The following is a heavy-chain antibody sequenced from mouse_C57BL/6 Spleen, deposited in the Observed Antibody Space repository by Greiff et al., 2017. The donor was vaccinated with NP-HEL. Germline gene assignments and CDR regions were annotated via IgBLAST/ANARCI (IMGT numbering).Heavy chain of an antibody. J-gene: IGHJ2*01. V-gene: IGHV3-6*01. CDR3: ASKPHWGFDY. CDR1: GYSITSGYY. D-gene: IGHD4-1*01. CDR2: IRYDGSN. Sequence: VQLQQPGPGLMKPSQSLSLTCSVTGYSITSGYYWNWIRQFPGNKLEWMGYIRYDGSNNYNPSLKNRIPLTRDTSKNQFLLKLNSVTTEDTATYYCASKPHWGFDYWGQGTTLTVSS.